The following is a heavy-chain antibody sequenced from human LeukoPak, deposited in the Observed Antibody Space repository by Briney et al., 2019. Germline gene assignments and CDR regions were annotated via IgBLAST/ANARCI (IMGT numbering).Heavy chain of an antibody. CDR3: AKGGLRYFDL. V-gene: IGHV3-23*01. J-gene: IGHJ2*01. CDR1: GFTFSSYA. Sequence: PGGSLRLSCAASGFTFSSYAMSWVRQAPGKGLEWLSSISESDAGTYYADSVKGRFTISRDNSENTLYLQVNSLRAADTAVYHCAKGGLRYFDLWGQGTLVTVSS. CDR2: ISESDAGT. D-gene: IGHD3-16*01.